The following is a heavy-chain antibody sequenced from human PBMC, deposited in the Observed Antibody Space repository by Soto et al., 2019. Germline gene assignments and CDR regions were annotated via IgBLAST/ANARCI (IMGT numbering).Heavy chain of an antibody. Sequence: PSETLSLTCTVTVDSISSRSYYWGWIRQPPGKGLEWFVSIYYRRSTYNNQSLRSRVSMSMDTSKDQFSRKLKSVTVADTALYFCARQRTSVVTQAYFDVWGPGSLVTVSS. V-gene: IGHV4-39*01. J-gene: IGHJ4*02. CDR1: VDSISSRSYY. D-gene: IGHD2-21*02. CDR2: IYYRRST. CDR3: ARQRTSVVTQAYFDV.